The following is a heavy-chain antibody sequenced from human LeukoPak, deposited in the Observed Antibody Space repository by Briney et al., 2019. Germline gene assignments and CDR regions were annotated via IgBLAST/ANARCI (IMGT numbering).Heavy chain of an antibody. D-gene: IGHD5-18*01. V-gene: IGHV1-2*02. CDR1: AYTFTGYY. CDR2: INPDSGGT. CDR3: ARGGPPKTWIQLWGWFDP. Sequence: ASVKVSCKASAYTFTGYYMHWVRQAPGQGLEWMGWINPDSGGTNYAEKFQGRVTMTRDTSISTAYMELSRLRSDDTAVYYCARGGPPKTWIQLWGWFDPWGQGTLVTVSS. J-gene: IGHJ5*02.